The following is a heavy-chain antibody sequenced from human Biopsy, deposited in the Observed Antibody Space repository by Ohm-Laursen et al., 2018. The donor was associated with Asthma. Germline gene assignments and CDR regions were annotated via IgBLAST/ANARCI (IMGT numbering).Heavy chain of an antibody. Sequence: LSLTCAASGFSFSNFAIHWVHQAPGKGLEWVGVISKDASTQDYADSVKGRFTMARDNSKSTLDLQMNSLREEDTAVYYCVRDGTDDAFDIWGQGTVVSVSS. CDR3: VRDGTDDAFDI. CDR2: ISKDASTQ. J-gene: IGHJ3*02. V-gene: IGHV3-30*01. CDR1: GFSFSNFA. D-gene: IGHD1-1*01.